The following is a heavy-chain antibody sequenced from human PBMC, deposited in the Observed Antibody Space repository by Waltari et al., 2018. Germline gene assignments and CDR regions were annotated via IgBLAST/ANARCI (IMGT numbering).Heavy chain of an antibody. J-gene: IGHJ4*02. Sequence: QVQRQESGPGRGRPSGTLPPPSTVLGGPIRGNTRSCIRRPAGKGLAWIGRIYTSGSTNYNPSLKSRVTMSVDTSKNQFSLKLSSVTAADTAVYYCARERRRDIVVVPAATFDYWGQGTLVTVSS. CDR1: GGPIRGNT. V-gene: IGHV4-4*07. CDR3: ARERRRDIVVVPAATFDY. D-gene: IGHD2-2*01. CDR2: IYTSGST.